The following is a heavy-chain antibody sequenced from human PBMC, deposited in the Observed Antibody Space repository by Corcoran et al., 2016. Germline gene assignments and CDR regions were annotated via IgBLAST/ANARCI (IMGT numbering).Heavy chain of an antibody. J-gene: IGHJ6*02. CDR3: TTDSRFGSYYYYYGMDV. Sequence: EVQLVESGGGLVKPGGSLRLSCAASGFTFSNAWMNWVRQAPGKGLEWVGRIKSKTDGGTTDYAAPVKGRCTISRDDSKNTLYLQMNSLKTEDTAVYYCTTDSRFGSYYYYYGMDVWGQGTTVTVSS. CDR1: GFTFSNAW. V-gene: IGHV3-15*07. D-gene: IGHD3-16*01. CDR2: IKSKTDGGTT.